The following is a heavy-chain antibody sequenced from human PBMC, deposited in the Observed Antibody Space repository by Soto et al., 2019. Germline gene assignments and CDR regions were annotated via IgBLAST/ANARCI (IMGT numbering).Heavy chain of an antibody. CDR3: ARLLLVYGGNRGHHDAFDI. J-gene: IGHJ3*02. D-gene: IGHD4-17*01. CDR2: IYYSGST. Sequence: SETLSLTCTVSGGSISSSSYYWGWIRQPPGKGLEWIGSIYYSGSTYYNPSLKSRVTISVDTSKNQFSLKLSSVTAADTAVYYCARLLLVYGGNRGHHDAFDIWGQRSMVTVSS. CDR1: GGSISSSSYY. V-gene: IGHV4-39*01.